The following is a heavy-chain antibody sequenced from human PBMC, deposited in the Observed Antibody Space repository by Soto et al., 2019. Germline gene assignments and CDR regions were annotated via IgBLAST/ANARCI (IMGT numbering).Heavy chain of an antibody. Sequence: PSETLSLTCTVSGGSISSGGYYWSWIRQHPGKGLEWIGYIYYSGSTYYNPSLKSRVTISVDTSKNQFSLKLSSVTAADTAVYYCASSYCGGDCYSLGTSALIPQLDYWGQGTLVTVSS. CDR3: ASSYCGGDCYSLGTSALIPQLDY. CDR1: GGSISSGGYY. D-gene: IGHD2-21*02. J-gene: IGHJ4*02. V-gene: IGHV4-31*03. CDR2: IYYSGST.